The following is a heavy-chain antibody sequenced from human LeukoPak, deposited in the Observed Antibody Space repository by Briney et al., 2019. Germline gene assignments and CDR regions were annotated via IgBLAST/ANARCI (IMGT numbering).Heavy chain of an antibody. CDR1: GGSISSGSYY. D-gene: IGHD1-26*01. CDR2: IYTSGST. J-gene: IGHJ4*02. V-gene: IGHV4-61*02. Sequence: PSQTLSLTCTVSGGSISSGSYYWSWIRQPAGKGLEWIGRIYTSGSTNYNPSLKSRVTISVDTSKNQFSLKLSSVTAAETAVYYCATSSGSYYGSFDYWGQGTLVTVSS. CDR3: ATSSGSYYGSFDY.